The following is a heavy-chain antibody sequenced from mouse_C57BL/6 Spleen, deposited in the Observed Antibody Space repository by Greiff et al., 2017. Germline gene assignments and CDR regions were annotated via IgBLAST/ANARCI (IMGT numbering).Heavy chain of an antibody. Sequence: EVKLMESGAELVRPGASVKLSCTASGFNIKDDYMHWVKQRPEQGLEWIGWIDPENGDTEYASKFQGKATITADTSSNTAYLQLSSLTSEDTAVYYCTTAYYSNYVPYWGQGTLVTVSA. CDR1: GFNIKDDY. V-gene: IGHV14-4*01. CDR2: IDPENGDT. J-gene: IGHJ3*01. CDR3: TTAYYSNYVPY. D-gene: IGHD2-5*01.